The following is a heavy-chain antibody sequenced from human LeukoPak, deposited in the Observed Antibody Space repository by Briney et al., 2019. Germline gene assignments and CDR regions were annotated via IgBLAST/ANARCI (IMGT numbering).Heavy chain of an antibody. V-gene: IGHV4-59*01. CDR2: IYYSGST. CDR3: ARGGIAVAGTQGPLFDY. D-gene: IGHD6-19*01. Sequence: SETLSLTCTVSGGSISSYCWSWIRQPPGKGLEWIGYIYYSGSTNYNPSLKSRVTISVDTSKNQFSLKLSSVTAADTAVYYCARGGIAVAGTQGPLFDYWGQGTLVTVSS. CDR1: GGSISSYC. J-gene: IGHJ4*02.